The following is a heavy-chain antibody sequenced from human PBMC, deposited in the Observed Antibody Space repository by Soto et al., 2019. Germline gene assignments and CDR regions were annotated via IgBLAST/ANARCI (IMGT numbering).Heavy chain of an antibody. CDR1: GFTFSNTW. CDR2: IKSKTDGGTT. Sequence: GGSLRLSCTASGFTFSNTWMNWVRQAPGRGLEWVGRIKSKTDGGTTDYAAPVKGRFTISRDDSKNTLYLQMNSLKTEDTAVYYCTTTYYDYVWGIRYFDYWGQGTLVTVSS. V-gene: IGHV3-15*07. CDR3: TTTYYDYVWGIRYFDY. J-gene: IGHJ4*02. D-gene: IGHD3-16*01.